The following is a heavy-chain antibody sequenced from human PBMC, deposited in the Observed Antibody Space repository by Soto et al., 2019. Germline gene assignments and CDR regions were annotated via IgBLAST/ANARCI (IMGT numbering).Heavy chain of an antibody. Sequence: GESLKISCAASGFTFINYAMNWVRQAPGKGLEWVSGLSGSGTSTYYADSVKGRFTISRDNSRDTLFLQMNSLTAEDTAVYYCAKATTNGGWFNPFDSWGQGALVTVSS. J-gene: IGHJ4*02. V-gene: IGHV3-23*01. CDR1: GFTFINYA. D-gene: IGHD6-19*01. CDR2: LSGSGTST. CDR3: AKATTNGGWFNPFDS.